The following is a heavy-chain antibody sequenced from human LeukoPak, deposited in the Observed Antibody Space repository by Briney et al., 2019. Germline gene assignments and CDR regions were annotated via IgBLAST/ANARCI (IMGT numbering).Heavy chain of an antibody. CDR3: ARGRRVGVATSCFDY. Sequence: SETLSLTCTVSGGSISSSSYYWGWIRQPPGKGLEWIGSIYYSGSTYYNPSLKSRVTISVDTSKNQFSLKLSSVTAADTAVYYCARGRRVGVATSCFDYWGQGTLVTVSS. CDR2: IYYSGST. V-gene: IGHV4-39*07. CDR1: GGSISSSSYY. J-gene: IGHJ4*02. D-gene: IGHD5-12*01.